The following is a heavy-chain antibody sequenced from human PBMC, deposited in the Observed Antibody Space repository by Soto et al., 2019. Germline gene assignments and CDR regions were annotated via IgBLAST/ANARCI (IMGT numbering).Heavy chain of an antibody. D-gene: IGHD3-16*02. V-gene: IGHV1-69*01. CDR1: GGTFSSYA. CDR2: IIPIFGTA. Sequence: QVQLVQSGAEVKKPGSSVKVSCKASGGTFSSYAISWVRQAPGQGLEWMGGIIPIFGTANYAQKFQGRVTITADESTSTAHMELSSLRSEDTAVYYCASSTGDYDYVWGSYRPYKFDYWGQGTLVTVSS. CDR3: ASSTGDYDYVWGSYRPYKFDY. J-gene: IGHJ4*02.